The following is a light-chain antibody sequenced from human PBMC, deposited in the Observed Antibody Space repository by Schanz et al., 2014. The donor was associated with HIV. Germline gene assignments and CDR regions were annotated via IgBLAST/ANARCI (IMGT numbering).Light chain of an antibody. CDR3: ATWDDSLNGWV. V-gene: IGLV1-40*01. CDR2: GDN. J-gene: IGLJ3*02. CDR1: NSNIGAAYD. Sequence: QSVLTQPPSVSGAPGQRVTISCTGSNSNIGAAYDVHWYQQLPGTAPRLLIYGDNSRPSGVPDRFSGSQSGTSASLAISGLQAEDEADFFCATWDDSLNGWVFGGGTQLTVL.